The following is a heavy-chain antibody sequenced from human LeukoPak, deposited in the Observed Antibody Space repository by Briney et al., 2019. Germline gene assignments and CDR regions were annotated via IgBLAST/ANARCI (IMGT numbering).Heavy chain of an antibody. D-gene: IGHD2-2*01. Sequence: GASVKVSCKASGYTFTSYGISWVRQAPGQGLEWMGWISAYNGNTNYAQKLQGRVTMTTDTSTSTAYMELRSLRSDDTAVYYCARVQSGCGSTSCYDAYSFDSWGRGTLVTVSS. CDR3: ARVQSGCGSTSCYDAYSFDS. CDR2: ISAYNGNT. J-gene: IGHJ4*02. CDR1: GYTFTSYG. V-gene: IGHV1-18*01.